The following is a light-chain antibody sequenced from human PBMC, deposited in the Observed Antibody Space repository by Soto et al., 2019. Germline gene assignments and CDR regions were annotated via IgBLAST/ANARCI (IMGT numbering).Light chain of an antibody. CDR2: GAS. V-gene: IGKV3-20*01. Sequence: VLTQSPGPLSLSPGERATVYCSATQSVSSTYLAWYQQKPGQAPRLLIYGASSRATGIPDRFSGSGSGTDFTLTISRLETEDFAVYYCKQFGSSPRTFGQGTKVDIK. J-gene: IGKJ1*01. CDR3: KQFGSSPRT. CDR1: QSVSSTY.